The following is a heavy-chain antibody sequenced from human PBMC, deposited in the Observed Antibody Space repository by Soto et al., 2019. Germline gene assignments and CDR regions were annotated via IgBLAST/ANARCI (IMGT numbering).Heavy chain of an antibody. CDR3: PRDQDGLDC. J-gene: IGHJ4*02. CDR1: VGSISSYY. Sequence: SETLSLTCTVSVGSISSYYWSWIRQPPGKGLEWIGYIYYSGSTNYNPSLKSRVTISVDTSKNQFSLKLSSVTAADTAVYYCPRDQDGLDCWVQGPLVTVSS. V-gene: IGHV4-59*01. D-gene: IGHD3-16*01. CDR2: IYYSGST.